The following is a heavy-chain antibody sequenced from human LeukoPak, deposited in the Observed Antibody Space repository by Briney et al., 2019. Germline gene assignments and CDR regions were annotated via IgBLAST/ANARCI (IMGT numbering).Heavy chain of an antibody. D-gene: IGHD6-13*01. CDR3: ARVGIAAAGTGAFDI. Sequence: PSETLSLTCTVSGGSISSYYWSWIRQPPGKGLEWIGYIYYSGSTATYNPPLKSRVTISVDTSKNQFSLKLSSVTAADTAVYYCARVGIAAAGTGAFDIWGQGTMVTVSS. CDR1: GGSISSYY. J-gene: IGHJ3*02. V-gene: IGHV4-59*01. CDR2: IYYSGSTA.